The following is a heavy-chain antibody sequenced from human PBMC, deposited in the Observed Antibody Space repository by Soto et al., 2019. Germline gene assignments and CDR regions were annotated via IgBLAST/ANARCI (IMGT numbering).Heavy chain of an antibody. CDR3: AKGRYDFWSPYYFDS. V-gene: IGHV3-9*01. CDR1: GLNFDDFA. J-gene: IGHJ4*02. CDR2: ITWNSRVL. D-gene: IGHD3-3*01. Sequence: SGGSLRLSCVGTGLNFDDFAMHWVRQAPGKGLEWVSGITWNSRVLAYADSVKGRFTISRDNARNSLYLQMDSLRDEDTALYYCAKGRYDFWSPYYFDSWGQGNLVTGST.